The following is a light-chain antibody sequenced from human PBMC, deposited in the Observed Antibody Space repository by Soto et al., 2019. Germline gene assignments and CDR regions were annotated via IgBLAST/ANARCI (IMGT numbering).Light chain of an antibody. J-gene: IGKJ5*01. V-gene: IGKV1-9*01. Sequence: IRLTQSPSSLSASVGDRVTITCRASQGISNYLAWYQQKPGKTPRLLIYGATTLQSGVPSRFSGSGSGTDFALAISSLQPEDFPTYYCQQLKSYVTFGQGTRLEIK. CDR3: QQLKSYVT. CDR2: GAT. CDR1: QGISNY.